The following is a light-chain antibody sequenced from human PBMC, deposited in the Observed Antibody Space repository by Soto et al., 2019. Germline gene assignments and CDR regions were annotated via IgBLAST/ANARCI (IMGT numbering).Light chain of an antibody. Sequence: DIPMTQSPSTLSASVGDRVTITCRASQTIFNWLAWYQQKPGRAPKLLIYDASSLQSGVPSTFSGSGSGTEFTLTISSLQPGDFATYYCQQYNSYPWTFGQGTKVEIK. CDR2: DAS. V-gene: IGKV1-5*01. CDR1: QTIFNW. J-gene: IGKJ1*01. CDR3: QQYNSYPWT.